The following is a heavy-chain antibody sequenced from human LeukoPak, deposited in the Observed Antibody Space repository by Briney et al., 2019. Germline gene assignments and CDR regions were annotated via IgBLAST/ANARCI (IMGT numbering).Heavy chain of an antibody. D-gene: IGHD3-22*01. V-gene: IGHV3-30-3*01. CDR1: GFTFSSYA. Sequence: GGSLRLSCAASGFTFSSYAMHWVRQAPGKGLEWVAVISYDGSNKYYADSVKGRFTISRDNSKNTLYLQMNSLRAEDTAVYYCAKDSYYYDSSGYLDYWGQGTLVTVSS. CDR2: ISYDGSNK. CDR3: AKDSYYYDSSGYLDY. J-gene: IGHJ4*02.